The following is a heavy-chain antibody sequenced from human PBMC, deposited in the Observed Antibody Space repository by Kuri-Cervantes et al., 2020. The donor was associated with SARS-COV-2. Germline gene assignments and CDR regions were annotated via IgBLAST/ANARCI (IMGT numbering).Heavy chain of an antibody. CDR1: GITFSGSA. D-gene: IGHD5-24*01. CDR3: TRAYVATILFPFDY. J-gene: IGHJ4*02. V-gene: IGHV3-73*01. CDR2: IRGKANNYAT. Sequence: GESLKISCAASGITFSGSAMHWVRQASGKGLEWVGRIRGKANNYATAYAASVKGRFTISRDDSKNTEYLQMNSLKTEDTAVYYCTRAYVATILFPFDYWGQGTLVTVSS.